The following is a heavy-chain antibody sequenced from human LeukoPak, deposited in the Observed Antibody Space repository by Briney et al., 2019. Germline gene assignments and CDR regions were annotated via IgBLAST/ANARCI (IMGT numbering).Heavy chain of an antibody. D-gene: IGHD1-26*01. CDR2: ISLAGQT. Sequence: SGTLSLTCGVSGGSISGTNWWSWVRQPPGQGLEWTGEISLAGQTNYNPSLNGRVTMSLDKSSNQLSLHLTSVTAADTATYYCSRESGPFCPFGYWGQGTLVIVSS. CDR1: GGSISGTNW. J-gene: IGHJ4*02. CDR3: SRESGPFCPFGY. V-gene: IGHV4-4*02.